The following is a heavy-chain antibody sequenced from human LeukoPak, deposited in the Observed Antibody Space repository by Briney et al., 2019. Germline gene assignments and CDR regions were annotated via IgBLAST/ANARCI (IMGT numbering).Heavy chain of an antibody. Sequence: SETLSLTCAVSGYSISSGYYWGWIRQPPGKGLEWIGSIYHSGSTYYNPSLKSRVTISVDTSKNQFSLKLSSVTAADTAVYYCARSIVVVPAAMNMRWFDPWGQGTLVTVSS. D-gene: IGHD2-2*01. CDR3: ARSIVVVPAAMNMRWFDP. V-gene: IGHV4-38-2*01. CDR2: IYHSGST. CDR1: GYSISSGYY. J-gene: IGHJ5*02.